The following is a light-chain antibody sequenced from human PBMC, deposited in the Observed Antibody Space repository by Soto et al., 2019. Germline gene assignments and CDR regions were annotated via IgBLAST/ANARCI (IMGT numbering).Light chain of an antibody. CDR2: AAS. CDR3: QKYNSAPPWT. J-gene: IGKJ1*01. CDR1: QGISNY. Sequence: DIQMTQSPSSLSASVGDRVTITCRASQGISNYLAWYQQKPGKVPKLLIYAASTLQSGVPSRFSGSGSGTAFTLTISSLQTEDVATYYGQKYNSAPPWTFGQGTKVEIK. V-gene: IGKV1-27*01.